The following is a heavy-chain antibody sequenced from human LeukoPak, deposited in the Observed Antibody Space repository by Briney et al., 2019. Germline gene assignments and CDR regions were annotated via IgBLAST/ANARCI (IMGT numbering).Heavy chain of an antibody. CDR1: GDSISSGGYY. CDR3: AREPRDFYWFET. J-gene: IGHJ5*02. Sequence: SETLSLTCSVSGDSISSGGYYWTWIRQHPVKGLEWIGYAYHTGVTYYRPSLQSRLTISVDTSKNQFSLRLTAVTAADTAVYFCAREPRDFYWFETWGQGALVTVS. D-gene: IGHD2/OR15-2a*01. V-gene: IGHV4-31*03. CDR2: AYHTGVT.